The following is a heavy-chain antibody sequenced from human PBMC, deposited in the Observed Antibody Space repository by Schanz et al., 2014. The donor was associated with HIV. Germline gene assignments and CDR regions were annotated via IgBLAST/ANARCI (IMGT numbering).Heavy chain of an antibody. V-gene: IGHV1-69*01. CDR2: IIPIFATP. D-gene: IGHD6-6*01. J-gene: IGHJ3*02. CDR1: GYTFSGHY. CDR3: ARGLKDSSSSEAFHI. Sequence: QVQLVQSGAEVKEPGASVKVSCKASGYTFSGHYLHWVRQAPGQGLEWMGGIIPIFATPNYAQKFQGRVTITADESTSTAYMELSSLRSDDTAMYYCARGLKDSSSSEAFHIWGQGTMVTVSS.